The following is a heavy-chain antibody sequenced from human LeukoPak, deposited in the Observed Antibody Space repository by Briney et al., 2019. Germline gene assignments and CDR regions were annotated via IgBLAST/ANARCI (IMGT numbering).Heavy chain of an antibody. CDR2: ISGSGGST. J-gene: IGHJ4*02. CDR1: GFTFSSYA. Sequence: GGSLRLSCAASGFTFSSYAMSWVRQAPGKGLEWVSAISGSGGSTYYADSVKGRFTISRDNSKNTLYLQMNSLRAEDTAVYYCAKDPDRYSYGPNYFDYWGQGTLVTVSS. D-gene: IGHD5-18*01. CDR3: AKDPDRYSYGPNYFDY. V-gene: IGHV3-23*01.